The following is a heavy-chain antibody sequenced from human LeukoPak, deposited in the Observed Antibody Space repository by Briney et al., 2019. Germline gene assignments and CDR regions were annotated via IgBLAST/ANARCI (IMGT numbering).Heavy chain of an antibody. CDR1: GSTLSSYW. CDR3: ASNPSGPQNWNYFDY. J-gene: IGHJ4*02. CDR2: IKQDGSEK. V-gene: IGHV3-7*01. Sequence: PGGSLRLSCAASGSTLSSYWMSWVRQAPGKGLEWVANIKQDGSEKYYVDSVKGRFTISRDNAKNSLYLQMNSLRAEDTAVYYCASNPSGPQNWNYFDYWGQGTLVTVSS. D-gene: IGHD1-1*01.